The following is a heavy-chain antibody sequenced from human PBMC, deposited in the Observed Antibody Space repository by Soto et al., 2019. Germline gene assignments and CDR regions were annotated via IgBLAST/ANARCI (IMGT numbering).Heavy chain of an antibody. D-gene: IGHD3-3*01. CDR3: AKDKITIFGVVINMAPYFGRGFDY. Sequence: GGSLRLSCAASGFTFSSYAMSWVRQAPGKGLEWVSAISGSGGSTYYADSVKGRFTISRDNSKNTMYLQMNSLRAEDTAVYYCAKDKITIFGVVINMAPYFGRGFDYWGQGTLVTVSS. CDR2: ISGSGGST. CDR1: GFTFSSYA. V-gene: IGHV3-23*01. J-gene: IGHJ4*02.